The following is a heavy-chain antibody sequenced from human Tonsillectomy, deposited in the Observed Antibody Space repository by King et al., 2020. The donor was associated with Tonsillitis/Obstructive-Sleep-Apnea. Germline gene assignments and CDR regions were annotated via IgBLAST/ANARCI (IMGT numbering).Heavy chain of an antibody. V-gene: IGHV1-69*10. D-gene: IGHD5-24*01. J-gene: IGHJ3*02. CDR3: ARDKAAVGKELAARDAFET. Sequence: VQLVESGAEVKKPGSSVKVSCKASGGTFTSYAITWVRQAPGQGLEWMGGIIPILGIANYAQKFQSRVTFTADRSTSTAYMELSSLRSEDTAMYYCARDKAAVGKELAARDAFETWGKGKRFTVLS. CDR1: GGTFTSYA. CDR2: IIPILGIA.